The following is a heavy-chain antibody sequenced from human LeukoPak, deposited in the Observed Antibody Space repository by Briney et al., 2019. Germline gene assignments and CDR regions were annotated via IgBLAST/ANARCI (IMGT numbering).Heavy chain of an antibody. CDR3: ARGGGAAAGTLDY. CDR1: GYTFTGYY. J-gene: IGHJ4*02. V-gene: IGHV1-2*02. D-gene: IGHD6-13*01. CDR2: INPNSGGT. Sequence: ASVKVSCKASGYTFTGYYMHWVRQAPGQGLEWMGWINPNSGGTNYAQKFQGRVTMTRDTSISTAYMELSRLRSDDTAVYCCARGGGAAAGTLDYWGQGTLVTVSS.